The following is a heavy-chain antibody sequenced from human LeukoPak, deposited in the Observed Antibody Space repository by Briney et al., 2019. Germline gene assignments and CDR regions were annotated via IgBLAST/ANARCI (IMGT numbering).Heavy chain of an antibody. V-gene: IGHV4-34*01. CDR2: INHSGST. CDR1: GGSFSGYY. D-gene: IGHD3-10*01. Sequence: PSETLSLTCAVYGGSFSGYYWSWIRQPPGKGLEWIGEINHSGSTNYNPSLTSRGTISVDTSKNQFSLKLSSVTAADTAVYYCARRVGGVDPFDPWGQGTLVTVSS. J-gene: IGHJ5*02. CDR3: ARRVGGVDPFDP.